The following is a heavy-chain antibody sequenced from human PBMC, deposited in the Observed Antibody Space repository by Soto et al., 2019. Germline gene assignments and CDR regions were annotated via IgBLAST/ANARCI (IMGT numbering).Heavy chain of an antibody. V-gene: IGHV1-69*12. D-gene: IGHD4-17*01. CDR2: IIPIYGTA. CDR1: GGTFSSYA. J-gene: IGHJ6*02. CDR3: ARERHRVYGDTVLNYYYYGMDV. Sequence: QVQLVQSGAEVKKPGSSVKVSCKASGGTFSSYAINWVRQAPGQGLEWLGGIIPIYGTANYAQKFQGRVTMTADESTRRAYMALSSRRSEDTAVYYCARERHRVYGDTVLNYYYYGMDVWGQGTTVTVSS.